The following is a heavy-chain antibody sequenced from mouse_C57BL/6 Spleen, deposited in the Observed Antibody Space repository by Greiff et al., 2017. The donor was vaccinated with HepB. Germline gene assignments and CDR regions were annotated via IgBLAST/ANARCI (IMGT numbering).Heavy chain of an antibody. CDR1: GYTFPSYW. J-gene: IGHJ2*01. CDR3: ARYDGSSYGGGWYFDY. CDR2: IYPGSGST. D-gene: IGHD1-1*01. V-gene: IGHV1-55*01. Sequence: VQLQQPGAELVKPGASVKMSCKASGYTFPSYWISWVKQRPGQGLEWIGDIYPGSGSTNYNEKFKSKATLTVDTSSSTAYMQLSSLTSEDSAVYYCARYDGSSYGGGWYFDYWGKGTTLTVSS.